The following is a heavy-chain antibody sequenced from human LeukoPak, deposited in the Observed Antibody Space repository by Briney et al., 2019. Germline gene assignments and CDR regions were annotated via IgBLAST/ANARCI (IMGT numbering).Heavy chain of an antibody. V-gene: IGHV3-23*01. CDR2: ISGSGIST. CDR3: ASGVVIITAFDS. Sequence: PGGSLRLSCAASXXTXXXXXXXWVRQAXGXXXXXVSTISGSGISTYYADSVKGRFTNSRDNSRNMVSLQMNSLRAEDTAVYYCASGVVIITAFDSWGQGTLVTVSS. J-gene: IGHJ4*02. CDR1: XXTXXXXX. D-gene: IGHD3-22*01.